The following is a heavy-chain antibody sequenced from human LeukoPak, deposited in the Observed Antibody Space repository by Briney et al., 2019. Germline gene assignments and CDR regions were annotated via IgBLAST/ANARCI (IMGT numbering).Heavy chain of an antibody. Sequence: GASVKVSCKASGGTFSSYAISWVRQAPGQGLEWMGGIIPIFGTASYAQKFQGRVTITTDESTSTAYMELSSLRSEDTAVYYCARGRDGYNTLDYWGQGTLVTVSS. D-gene: IGHD5-24*01. V-gene: IGHV1-69*05. J-gene: IGHJ4*02. CDR1: GGTFSSYA. CDR3: ARGRDGYNTLDY. CDR2: IIPIFGTA.